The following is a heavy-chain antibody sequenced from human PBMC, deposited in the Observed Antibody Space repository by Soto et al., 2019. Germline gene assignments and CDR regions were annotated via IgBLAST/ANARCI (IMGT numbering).Heavy chain of an antibody. J-gene: IGHJ4*02. CDR1: DGSIDSSAYS. D-gene: IGHD2-21*02. V-gene: IGHV4-39*01. Sequence: SETLSLTCTVSDGSIDSSAYSWRWIRQPPGKGLEWIGSINYSGSTYYSPSLKSRVTISIDTSRNQFSLRLSSVTAADTAVYYCARRDCGGDCYSWYYWGQGTLVTVSS. CDR2: INYSGST. CDR3: ARRDCGGDCYSWYY.